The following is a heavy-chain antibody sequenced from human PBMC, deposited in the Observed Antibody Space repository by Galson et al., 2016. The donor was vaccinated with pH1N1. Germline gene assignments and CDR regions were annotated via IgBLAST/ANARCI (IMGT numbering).Heavy chain of an antibody. CDR1: GFGFSSFA. V-gene: IGHV3-23*01. Sequence: SLRLSCAASGFGFSSFAMTWVRQAPGKGLDWVSTISGSGDITNFGDSVKGRFTISRDNSKNTLYLEMNSLRAEDSAVYFCAKGGDYFASGPFSYMDVWGKGTPVTVSS. J-gene: IGHJ6*03. D-gene: IGHD3-10*01. CDR3: AKGGDYFASGPFSYMDV. CDR2: ISGSGDIT.